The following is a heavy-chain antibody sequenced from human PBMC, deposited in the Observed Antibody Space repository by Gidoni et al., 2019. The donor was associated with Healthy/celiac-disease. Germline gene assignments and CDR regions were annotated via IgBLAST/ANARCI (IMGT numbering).Heavy chain of an antibody. J-gene: IGHJ4*02. D-gene: IGHD2-15*01. CDR3: ARGRLVCSGGSCYDYFDY. Sequence: QVQLVESGGGVVQPGRSLRLSCAASGFTFSSYGMHWVRQAPGKGLEWVAVIWYDGSNKYYADSVKGRFTISRDNSKNTLYLQMNSLRAEDTAVYYCARGRLVCSGGSCYDYFDYWGQGTLVTVSS. V-gene: IGHV3-33*01. CDR1: GFTFSSYG. CDR2: IWYDGSNK.